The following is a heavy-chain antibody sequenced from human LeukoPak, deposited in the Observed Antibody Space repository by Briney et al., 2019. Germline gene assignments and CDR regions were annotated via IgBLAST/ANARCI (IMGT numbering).Heavy chain of an antibody. CDR1: GFTFSSYE. Sequence: GGSLRLSCAASGFTFSSYEMNWVRQAPGKGLEWVAFIRYDGSNKYYADSVKGRFTISRDNSKNTLYLQMNSLRAEDTAVYYCAKDSSSHNDYWGQGTLVTVSS. D-gene: IGHD6-13*01. CDR2: IRYDGSNK. CDR3: AKDSSSHNDY. V-gene: IGHV3-30*02. J-gene: IGHJ4*02.